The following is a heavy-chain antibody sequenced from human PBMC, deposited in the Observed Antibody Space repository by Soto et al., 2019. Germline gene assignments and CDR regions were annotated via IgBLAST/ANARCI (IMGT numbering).Heavy chain of an antibody. J-gene: IGHJ5*02. D-gene: IGHD6-13*01. CDR1: GFTFSSYA. CDR3: VKGQGSSWYFWFDP. Sequence: HPGGSLRLSCAASGFTFSSYAMSWVRQSPGKGLEWVSAISGSGGSTYYADSVKGRFTISRDNSMNTLYLQMSSLRTEDTAVYYCVKGQGSSWYFWFDPWGQGTLVTVSS. V-gene: IGHV3-23*01. CDR2: ISGSGGST.